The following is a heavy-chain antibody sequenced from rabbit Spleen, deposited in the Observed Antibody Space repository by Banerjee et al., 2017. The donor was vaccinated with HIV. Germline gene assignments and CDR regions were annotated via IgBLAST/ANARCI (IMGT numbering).Heavy chain of an antibody. D-gene: IGHD6-1*01. V-gene: IGHV1S40*01. Sequence: QSLEESGGDLVKPGASLTLTCTASGFDLSDYYYMYWVRQAPGKGLEWIGCIYTGSVNTADATWAKGRFTISKTSSTTVTLQMTSLTAADTAMYFCARGERFSVGFSAFAIYLDLWGPGTLVTVS. CDR2: IYTGSVNT. CDR1: GFDLSDYYY. CDR3: ARGERFSVGFSAFAIYLDL. J-gene: IGHJ4*01.